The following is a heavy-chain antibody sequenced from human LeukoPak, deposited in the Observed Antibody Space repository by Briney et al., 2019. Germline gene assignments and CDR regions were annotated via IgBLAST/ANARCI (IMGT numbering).Heavy chain of an antibody. CDR3: ARAFRGIFGVFEAFDI. D-gene: IGHD3-3*01. V-gene: IGHV4-4*07. J-gene: IGHJ3*02. CDR1: GRSISSYH. CDR2: IYTSGST. Sequence: SETLSLTCTVSGRSISSYHWSWIRQPAGKGLEWIGRIYTSGSTNYNPSLKSRVTMSEDTSKNQFSLKLSSVTAADTAVYYCARAFRGIFGVFEAFDIWGQGTMVTVSS.